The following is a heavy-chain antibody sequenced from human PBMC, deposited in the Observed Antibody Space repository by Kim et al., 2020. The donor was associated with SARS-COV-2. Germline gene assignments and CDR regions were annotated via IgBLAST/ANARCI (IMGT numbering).Heavy chain of an antibody. J-gene: IGHJ4*01. Sequence: SETLSLTCTVSGYFISSGYYWGWIRQFPGKGLEWIESIYASGFGYYNPSLKSRVTVSVDTSKNQFSLRLTSLTAADTAVSYCARVHSYAADYNDFDYWG. CDR3: ARVHSYAADYNDFDY. CDR1: GYFISSGYY. V-gene: IGHV4-38-2*02. D-gene: IGHD3-16*01. CDR2: IYASGFG.